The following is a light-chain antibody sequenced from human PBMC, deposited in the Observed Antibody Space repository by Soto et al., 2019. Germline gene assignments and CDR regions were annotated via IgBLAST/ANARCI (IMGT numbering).Light chain of an antibody. CDR3: ASWDDSLNAQGV. CDR2: RND. Sequence: QSVLTQPPSASATPGQRVTISCSGSSSNIGTNYVYWYQHLPGTAPKLLIYRNDQRPSGVPDRFSGSKSGTSASLAISGLQSEDEADYYCASWDDSLNAQGVFGSGTKLTVL. J-gene: IGLJ1*01. V-gene: IGLV1-47*01. CDR1: SSNIGTNY.